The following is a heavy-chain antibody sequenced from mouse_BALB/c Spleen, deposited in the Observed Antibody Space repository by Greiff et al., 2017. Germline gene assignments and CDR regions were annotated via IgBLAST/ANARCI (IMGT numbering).Heavy chain of an antibody. CDR2: IWGGGST. D-gene: IGHD4-1*01. CDR1: GFSLSRYS. V-gene: IGHV2-6-4*01. Sequence: VQGVESGPGLVAPSQSLSITCTVSGFSLSRYSVHWVRQPPGKGLEWLGMIWGGGSTDYNSALKARLSISKDNSKSQVFLKMNSLQTDDTAVYSGARKAPSWADIDDWGQGTTLTVSS. J-gene: IGHJ2*01. CDR3: ARKAPSWADIDD.